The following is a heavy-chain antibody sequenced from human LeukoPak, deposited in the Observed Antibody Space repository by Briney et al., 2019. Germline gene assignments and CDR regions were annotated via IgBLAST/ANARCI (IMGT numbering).Heavy chain of an antibody. D-gene: IGHD4-11*01. Sequence: SETLSLTCTVSGGSISSYYWSWIRQPPGKGLEWIGEINHSGSTNYNPSLKSRVTISVDTSKNQFSLKLSSVTAADTAVYYCARDPYSTRGYWGQGTLVTVSS. CDR2: INHSGST. J-gene: IGHJ4*02. CDR3: ARDPYSTRGY. CDR1: GGSISSYY. V-gene: IGHV4-34*01.